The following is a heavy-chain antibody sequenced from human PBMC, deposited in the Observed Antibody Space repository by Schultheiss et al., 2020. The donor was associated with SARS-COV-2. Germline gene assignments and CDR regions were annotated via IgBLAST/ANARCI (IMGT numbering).Heavy chain of an antibody. CDR2: IKSKTDGGTT. CDR3: ARDDIVLMVYATRPLDY. CDR1: GFTFSDYY. V-gene: IGHV3-15*01. D-gene: IGHD2-8*01. J-gene: IGHJ4*02. Sequence: GGSLRLSCAASGFTFSDYYMSWIRQAPGKGLEWVGRIKSKTDGGTTDYAAPVKGRFTISRDDSKNTLYLQMNSLRAEDTAVYYCARDDIVLMVYATRPLDYWGQGTLVTVSS.